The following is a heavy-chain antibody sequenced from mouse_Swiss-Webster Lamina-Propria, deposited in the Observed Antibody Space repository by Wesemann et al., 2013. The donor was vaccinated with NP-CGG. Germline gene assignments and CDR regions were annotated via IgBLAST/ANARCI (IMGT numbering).Heavy chain of an antibody. J-gene: IGHJ2*01. V-gene: IGHV5-9-3*01. D-gene: IGHD2-1*01. CDR2: ISSGGSYT. CDR3: ARHGNYYFDY. Sequence: ATISSGGSYTYYPDSVKGRFTISRDNAKNTLYLQMSSLRSEDTAMYYCARHGNYYFDYWGQGTTLTVSS.